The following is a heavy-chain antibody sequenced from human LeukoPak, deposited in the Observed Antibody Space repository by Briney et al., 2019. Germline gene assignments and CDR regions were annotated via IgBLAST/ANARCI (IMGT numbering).Heavy chain of an antibody. Sequence: PETLSPTSTVSGVSTSSSSYYWGWIRQPPGKGLEWIGCVYYSGSTNYNPSLKSRATISVETSKNQFSLKLSSVTAADTAVYYCARLYGSGWFEGDGCGQATLVTVSS. CDR3: ARLYGSGWFEGDG. V-gene: IGHV4-39*07. D-gene: IGHD6-19*01. CDR1: GVSTSSSSYY. J-gene: IGHJ4*02. CDR2: VYYSGST.